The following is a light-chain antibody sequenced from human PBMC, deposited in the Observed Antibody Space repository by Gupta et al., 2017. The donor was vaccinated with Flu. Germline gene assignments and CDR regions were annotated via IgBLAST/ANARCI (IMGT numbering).Light chain of an antibody. CDR1: NLGSKS. Sequence: VSVAPGQTARITCGGYNLGSKSVHWYQQKPGQAPVLVVYDDTDRPSGIPERFSGSKAGNTATHTISRVEAGDEADYHCQVWDSSSDHVVFGEGTKLTVL. V-gene: IGLV3-21*02. CDR3: QVWDSSSDHVV. CDR2: DDT. J-gene: IGLJ2*01.